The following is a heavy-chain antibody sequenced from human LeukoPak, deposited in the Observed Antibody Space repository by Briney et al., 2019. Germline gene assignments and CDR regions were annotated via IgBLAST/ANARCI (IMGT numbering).Heavy chain of an antibody. CDR2: IIPIFGTA. CDR1: GGTFSSYA. J-gene: IGHJ5*02. CDR3: ASHGTGYYSLRFDP. V-gene: IGHV1-69*13. Sequence: SVKVSCKASGGTFSSYAISWVRQAPGQGLEWMGGIIPIFGTANYAQKFQGRVTVTADESTSTAYMELSSLRSEDTAVYYCASHGTGYYSLRFDPWGQGTLVTVSS. D-gene: IGHD3/OR15-3a*01.